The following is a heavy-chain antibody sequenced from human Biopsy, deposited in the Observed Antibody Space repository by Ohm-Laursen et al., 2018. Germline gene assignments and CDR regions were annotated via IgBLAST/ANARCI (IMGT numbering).Heavy chain of an antibody. CDR1: GYTFISYD. CDR2: LNPVSGNS. CDR3: GRAVRNQLLTDP. Sequence: ASVKVSCKASGYTFISYDITWVRQASGQGPEWIGLLNPVSGNSNFGQKFRGRVTVTSDTSISTAYMELSGLTSDDTATYYCGRAVRNQLLTDPWGQGTLVTVTS. J-gene: IGHJ5*02. D-gene: IGHD1-7*01. V-gene: IGHV1-8*01.